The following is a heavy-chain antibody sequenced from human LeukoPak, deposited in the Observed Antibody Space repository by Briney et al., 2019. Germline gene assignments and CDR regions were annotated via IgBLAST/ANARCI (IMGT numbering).Heavy chain of an antibody. J-gene: IGHJ5*02. D-gene: IGHD2-2*02. CDR1: GFTFDDYA. Sequence: GGSLRLSCAASGFTFDDYAMHWVRQDPGKGLVWVSRISSDASITSYADPVKGRFTISRDNAKNTLYLQMNSLRAEDTAVYYCARDIPTSYRPSFRSVNPTFDPWGQGTLVTVSS. CDR3: ARDIPTSYRPSFRSVNPTFDP. V-gene: IGHV3-74*01. CDR2: ISSDASIT.